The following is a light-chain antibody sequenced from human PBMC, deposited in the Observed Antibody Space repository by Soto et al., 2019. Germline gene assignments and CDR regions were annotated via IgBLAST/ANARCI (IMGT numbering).Light chain of an antibody. CDR2: EVT. J-gene: IGLJ3*02. CDR3: SSYVGNDIWV. CDR1: SSDVGAYKY. Sequence: QSVLTQPPSASGSPGQSVTISCTGTSSDVGAYKYVSWYQQYPGKAHKLMISEVTKRPSGVPDRFSGSKSGNTASLAVSGLQAEDEADYYCSSYVGNDIWVFGVWTKLTVL. V-gene: IGLV2-8*01.